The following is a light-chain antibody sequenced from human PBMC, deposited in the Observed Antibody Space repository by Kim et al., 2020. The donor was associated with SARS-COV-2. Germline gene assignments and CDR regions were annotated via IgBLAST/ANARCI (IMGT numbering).Light chain of an antibody. J-gene: IGLJ2*01. CDR1: SLRSYY. CDR3: NSRDSSCNHLV. V-gene: IGLV3-19*01. CDR2: GKN. Sequence: SSELTQDPAVSVALGQTVRITCQGDSLRSYYASWYQQKPGQAPVLVIYGKNNWPSGIPDRFSGSSSGNTASLTITGAQAEDEADYYCNSRDSSCNHLVFG.